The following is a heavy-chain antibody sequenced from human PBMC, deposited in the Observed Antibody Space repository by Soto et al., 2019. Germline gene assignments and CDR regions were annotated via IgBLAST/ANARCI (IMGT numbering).Heavy chain of an antibody. CDR1: GFTLSNYW. CDR2: INSDGSST. CDR3: ARGSYYGPPIE. J-gene: IGHJ4*02. D-gene: IGHD3-10*01. V-gene: IGHV3-74*01. Sequence: EVQLVESGGGLVQPGGSLRLSCAASGFTLSNYWMHWVRQAPGKGLVWVSRINSDGSSTSYADSVKGRFTISRDNAKNTLYLRMNSLRAEDTAVYYCARGSYYGPPIEWGQGTLVTVSS.